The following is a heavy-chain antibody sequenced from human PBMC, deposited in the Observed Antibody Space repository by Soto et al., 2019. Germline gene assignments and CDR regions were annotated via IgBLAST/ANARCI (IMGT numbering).Heavy chain of an antibody. CDR2: ISSSSSYI. D-gene: IGHD1-26*01. V-gene: IGHV3-21*01. Sequence: EVQLVESGGGLVKPGGSLRLSCAASGFTFSSYSMNWVRQAPGKGLEWVSSISSSSSYIYYADSVKGRFTISRDNAKNSLYLQMNSLRAEDTAVYYCARGRGSRGWATFDSWGQGTLVTVSS. J-gene: IGHJ4*02. CDR1: GFTFSSYS. CDR3: ARGRGSRGWATFDS.